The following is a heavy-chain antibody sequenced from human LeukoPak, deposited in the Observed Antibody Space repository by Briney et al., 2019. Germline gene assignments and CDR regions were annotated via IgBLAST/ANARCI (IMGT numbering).Heavy chain of an antibody. J-gene: IGHJ6*03. Sequence: PSETLSLTCTVSGGSISNYYRSWIRQPPGKGLEWIGYIYYSGSTKYNTSLKRRVTIPIDTTINQSSLMLSSMTAADTAVYYCARDWGVSARPGYMDVWGKGTTVTVSS. D-gene: IGHD6-6*01. CDR1: GGSISNYY. CDR2: IYYSGST. V-gene: IGHV4-59*01. CDR3: ARDWGVSARPGYMDV.